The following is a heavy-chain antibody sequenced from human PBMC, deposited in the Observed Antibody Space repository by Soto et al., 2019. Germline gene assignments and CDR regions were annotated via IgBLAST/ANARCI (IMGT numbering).Heavy chain of an antibody. CDR2: INPSTGGT. D-gene: IGHD1-26*01. V-gene: IGHV1-46*01. J-gene: IGHJ4*02. CDR1: GYTFTSYY. CDR3: ARDSGDRTLFQWGRSFDY. Sequence: QVQLVQSGAEVKKPGASVKVSCKASGYTFTSYYVHWVRQAPGQRLEWMGIINPSTGGTNYPQKFEGKFTTTRDTYTSTVYMELSRLRSEDAAMYYCARDSGDRTLFQWGRSFDYWGQGTLVTVSS.